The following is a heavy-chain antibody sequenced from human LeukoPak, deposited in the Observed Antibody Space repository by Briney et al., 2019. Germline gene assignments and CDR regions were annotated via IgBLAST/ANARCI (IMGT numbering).Heavy chain of an antibody. J-gene: IGHJ4*02. V-gene: IGHV1-18*01. CDR2: ISAYNGNT. Sequence: ASVKVSCKASGYTFTSYGISWVRQAPGQGLEWMGWISAYNGNTNYAQKLQGRVTITTDTSTSTAYMEPRSMRSDDTAVYYCARVGRLVNFEYWGQGTLVPVSS. CDR3: ARVGRLVNFEY. CDR1: GYTFTSYG. D-gene: IGHD3-16*01.